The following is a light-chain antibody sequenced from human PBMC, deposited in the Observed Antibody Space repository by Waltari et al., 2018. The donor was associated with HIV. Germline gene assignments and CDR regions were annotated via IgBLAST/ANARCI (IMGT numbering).Light chain of an antibody. CDR1: SIDSRFYQY. CDR3: ASNRLDYTLI. CDR2: DIN. V-gene: IGLV2-14*03. J-gene: IGLJ2*01. Sequence: QSALTQPASVSGFLGQSINISCTGLSIDSRFYQYVPCYQQYPGKIPRLIIFDINSRPSGVADHFSGSRSGNSASLTFSGLQSGDEAHYYCASNRLDYTLIFGGGTKLTVL.